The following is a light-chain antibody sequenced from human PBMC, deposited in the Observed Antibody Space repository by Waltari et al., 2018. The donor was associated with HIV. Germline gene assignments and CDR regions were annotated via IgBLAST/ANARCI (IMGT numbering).Light chain of an antibody. CDR3: NSYTSISTWV. CDR2: AVN. V-gene: IGLV2-14*01. Sequence: QSALTQPASVSGSPGQSITISCTGSSSDVGSYSYVSWYQQHPGKAPKPIIYAVNYRPSGVSNRFSGSKAGNTASRTISGLQAEDEADYYCNSYTSISTWVFGGGTKLTVL. J-gene: IGLJ3*02. CDR1: SSDVGSYSY.